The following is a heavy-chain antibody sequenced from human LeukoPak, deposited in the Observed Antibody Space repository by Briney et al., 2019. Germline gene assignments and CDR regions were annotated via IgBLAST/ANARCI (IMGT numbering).Heavy chain of an antibody. CDR3: ARVVAAVADNWFDP. V-gene: IGHV4-34*01. CDR1: GWSCSGYY. D-gene: IGHD6-19*01. J-gene: IGHJ5*02. Sequence: KPSENLSLTCSAYGWSCSGYYWSWIRQPPGKGLEWIGEINHSGSTNYNPSLKSRVTISVDTSKNQFSLKLSSVTAADTAVYYCARVVAAVADNWFDPWGQGTLVTVSS. CDR2: INHSGST.